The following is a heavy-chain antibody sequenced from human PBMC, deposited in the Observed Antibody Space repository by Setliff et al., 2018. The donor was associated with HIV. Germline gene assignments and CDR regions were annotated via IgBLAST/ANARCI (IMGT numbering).Heavy chain of an antibody. CDR2: INPNSGGT. D-gene: IGHD6-6*01. J-gene: IGHJ6*04. Sequence: ASVKVSCKASGYTFSGYYMHWVRQAPGQGLEWMGRINPNSGGTNYAQRFQGRVTMTRDTSISTAYMEMTSLRSDDTAVYYCARGWATGANSSPLDVWGEGTTVTVSS. V-gene: IGHV1-2*06. CDR1: GYTFSGYY. CDR3: ARGWATGANSSPLDV.